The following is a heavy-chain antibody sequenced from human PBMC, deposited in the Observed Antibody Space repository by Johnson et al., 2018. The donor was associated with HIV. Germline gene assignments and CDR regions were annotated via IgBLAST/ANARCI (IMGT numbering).Heavy chain of an antibody. D-gene: IGHD3-10*01. Sequence: VQLVESGGGVVQPGRSLRLSCAASGFTFSDYYMSWLRQPPGERLEWVSYISSGPLIINYADSVKGRFTISRDNSNNTLYLQMNSLTAEDTAMYFCARDSGGYEFGNDAFDIWGQGAMVTVSS. CDR2: ISSGPLII. CDR3: ARDSGGYEFGNDAFDI. J-gene: IGHJ3*02. CDR1: GFTFSDYY. V-gene: IGHV3-11*04.